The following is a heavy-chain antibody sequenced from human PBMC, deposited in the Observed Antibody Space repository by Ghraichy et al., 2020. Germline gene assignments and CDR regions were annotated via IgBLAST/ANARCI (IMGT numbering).Heavy chain of an antibody. D-gene: IGHD3-9*01. CDR2: IKQDGSEK. Sequence: LSLTCAASGFTFSSYWMSWVRQAPGKGLEWVANIKQDGSEKYYVDSVKGRFTISRDNAKNSLYLQMNSLRAEDTAVYYCARDSYDIFQNYYFDYWGQGTLVTVSS. V-gene: IGHV3-7*03. J-gene: IGHJ4*02. CDR1: GFTFSSYW. CDR3: ARDSYDIFQNYYFDY.